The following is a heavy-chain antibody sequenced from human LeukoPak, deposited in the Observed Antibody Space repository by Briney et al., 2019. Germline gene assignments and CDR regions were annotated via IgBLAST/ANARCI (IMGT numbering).Heavy chain of an antibody. D-gene: IGHD2-21*01. J-gene: IGHJ4*02. CDR1: GFTFSTYA. CDR3: ARLQQRPIDC. V-gene: IGHV3-23*01. CDR2: ISGSGDNT. Sequence: GGSLRLSCAASGFTFSTYAMTWVRQAPGKGLEWVSAISGSGDNTYYLESVKGRFTISRDNSKDTLYLQMNNLRAEDTAIYYCARLQQRPIDCWGQGTLVTVSS.